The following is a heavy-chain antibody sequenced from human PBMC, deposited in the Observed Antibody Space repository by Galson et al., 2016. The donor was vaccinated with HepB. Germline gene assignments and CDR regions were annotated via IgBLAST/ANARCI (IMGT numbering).Heavy chain of an antibody. J-gene: IGHJ6*02. V-gene: IGHV4-31*03. Sequence: LVKPTQTLTLTCTFSGFSLTTTAVGVGWFRQLPGKGLEWIGYISYSGSTDYNPSLQSRVTISADTSKNQFSLMLSSVPAADTAVYFCARDHCTGGVCYSSPWYYGMDVWGQGTTVTVSS. CDR1: GFSLTTTAVG. CDR2: ISYSGST. CDR3: ARDHCTGGVCYSSPWYYGMDV. D-gene: IGHD2-8*02.